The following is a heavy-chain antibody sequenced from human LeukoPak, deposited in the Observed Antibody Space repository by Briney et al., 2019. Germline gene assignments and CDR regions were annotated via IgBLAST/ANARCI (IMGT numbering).Heavy chain of an antibody. CDR1: GGSISSSNNY. Sequence: SETLSLRCTVSGGSISSSNNYWGWIRPPPGKGMAWLVIIYYSGSTNYNPSLKLRVTIPVDTSKTQFSLKLSSVTAADTAVYYCSRYGSTTGCFDPWGQGTLVTVSS. V-gene: IGHV4-39*01. CDR2: IYYSGST. CDR3: SRYGSTTGCFDP. J-gene: IGHJ5*02. D-gene: IGHD2-15*01.